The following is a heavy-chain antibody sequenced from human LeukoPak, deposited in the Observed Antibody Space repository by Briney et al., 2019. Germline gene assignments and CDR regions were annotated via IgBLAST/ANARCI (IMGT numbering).Heavy chain of an antibody. CDR1: GFTFSSYS. Sequence: GSLRLSCAASGFTFSSYSMNWVCQAPGKGLEWVSFISSSSSYIYYADSVKGRFTISRDNAKNSLYLQMNSLRAEDTAVYYCARESVVGATDSFDYWGQGTLVTVSS. D-gene: IGHD1-26*01. V-gene: IGHV3-21*01. CDR3: ARESVVGATDSFDY. CDR2: ISSSSSYI. J-gene: IGHJ4*02.